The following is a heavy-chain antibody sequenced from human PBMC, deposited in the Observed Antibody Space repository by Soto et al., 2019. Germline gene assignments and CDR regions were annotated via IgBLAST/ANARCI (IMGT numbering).Heavy chain of an antibody. CDR3: AKVGPLSYYGSGSYHDDY. D-gene: IGHD3-10*01. Sequence: GGSLRLSCAASGFTFSSYAMSWVRQAPGKGLEWVSAISGSGGSTYYADSVKGRFTISRDNSKNTLYLQMNSLRAEDTAVYYCAKVGPLSYYGSGSYHDDYWGQGTLVTVSS. V-gene: IGHV3-23*01. CDR2: ISGSGGST. J-gene: IGHJ4*02. CDR1: GFTFSSYA.